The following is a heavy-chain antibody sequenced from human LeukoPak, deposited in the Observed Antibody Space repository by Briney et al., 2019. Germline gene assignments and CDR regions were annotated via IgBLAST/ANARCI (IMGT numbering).Heavy chain of an antibody. CDR2: IYYSGST. D-gene: IGHD5-24*01. CDR1: GGSISSSSYY. CDR3: ARHTMESRDGYNWSDY. J-gene: IGHJ4*02. Sequence: SETLSLTCTVSGGSISSSSYYWGWIRQPPGKGLEWIGSIYYSGSTYYNPSLKSRVTISVDTSKNQFSLKLSSVTAADTAVYYCARHTMESRDGYNWSDYWGQGTLVTVSS. V-gene: IGHV4-39*01.